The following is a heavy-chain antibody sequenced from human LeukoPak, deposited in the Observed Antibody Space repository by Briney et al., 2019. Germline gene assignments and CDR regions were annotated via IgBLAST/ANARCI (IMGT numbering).Heavy chain of an antibody. J-gene: IGHJ3*02. CDR2: IRYDGSNK. D-gene: IGHD6-19*01. Sequence: PGGSLRLSCAASRFTFNKYGMHWVRQAPGKGLEWVAFIRYDGSNKNYADSVKGRFTISRDNSRDTLYLQMNSLRAEDTALYYCVRGGSGWDDAFDIWGQGTMVTVSS. V-gene: IGHV3-30*02. CDR1: RFTFNKYG. CDR3: VRGGSGWDDAFDI.